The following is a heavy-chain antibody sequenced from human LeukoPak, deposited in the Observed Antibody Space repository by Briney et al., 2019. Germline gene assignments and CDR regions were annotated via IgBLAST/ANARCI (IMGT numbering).Heavy chain of an antibody. J-gene: IGHJ4*02. CDR1: GFTFSSYG. Sequence: GGSLRLSCAASGFTFSSYGMHWVRQAPGKGLEWVSFIRYDGSKKDYADSVKGRFTISRDNSKNTLYLQMNSLRAEDTAVYYCARGARKGDDYGGFFDYWGQGTLVTVSS. CDR3: ARGARKGDDYGGFFDY. D-gene: IGHD4-23*01. V-gene: IGHV3-30*02. CDR2: IRYDGSKK.